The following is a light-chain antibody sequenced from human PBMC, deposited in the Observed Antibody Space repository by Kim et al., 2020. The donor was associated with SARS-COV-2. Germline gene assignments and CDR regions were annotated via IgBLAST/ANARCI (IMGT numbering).Light chain of an antibody. J-gene: IGLJ2*01. CDR1: ALQKKY. V-gene: IGLV3-10*01. CDR3: YSTDSSGNHWV. CDR2: EDS. Sequence: SYELTQPPSVSVSPGQTARITCSGDALQKKYAYWYQQKSGQAPVLVIYEDSKRPSGIPERFTGSSSGTMATLTISGAPVEDEADYYCYSTDSSGNHWVFGGGTQLTVL.